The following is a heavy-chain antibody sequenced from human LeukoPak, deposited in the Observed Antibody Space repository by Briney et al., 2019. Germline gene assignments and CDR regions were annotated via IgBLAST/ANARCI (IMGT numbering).Heavy chain of an antibody. CDR3: ASSPPTVTQNDSTRGGFDY. J-gene: IGHJ4*02. CDR1: GFTVSSNY. D-gene: IGHD4-17*01. CDR2: SYSGGTT. V-gene: IGHV3-53*04. Sequence: WGSLRLSCAASGFTVSSNYMSWVRQAPGKGLEWVSVSYSGGTTYYADSVKGRFTISRHNSKNTLYLQMNSLRAEDTAVYYCASSPPTVTQNDSTRGGFDYWGQGTLVTVSS.